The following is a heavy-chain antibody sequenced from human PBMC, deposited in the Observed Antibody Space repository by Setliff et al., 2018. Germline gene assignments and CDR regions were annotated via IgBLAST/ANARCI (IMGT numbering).Heavy chain of an antibody. Sequence: ASVNVSCKVSGYTLTELSRHWVRQAPGKGLEWMGGIDPEDGETIYAQKFQGRVTMTTDTSTRTAYMEVTSLRSDDTAVYYCATEKFPGDWGDYWGQGTLVTVSS. V-gene: IGHV1-24*01. CDR2: IDPEDGET. CDR3: ATEKFPGDWGDY. J-gene: IGHJ4*02. D-gene: IGHD2-21*01. CDR1: GYTLTELS.